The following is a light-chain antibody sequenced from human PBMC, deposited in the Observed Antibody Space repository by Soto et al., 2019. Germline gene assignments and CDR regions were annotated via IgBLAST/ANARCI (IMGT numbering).Light chain of an antibody. V-gene: IGKV3-20*01. CDR1: QSVSSSY. CDR2: GAS. Sequence: EIVLTQSPGTLSLSPGARATLSCRASQSVSSSYLAWYQQKPGQAPRLLIYGASRRATGIPDRFRGSGSGTDFTLTISRLEPEDFAVYYCQQYGSSPWTFGQGTKVEIK. CDR3: QQYGSSPWT. J-gene: IGKJ1*01.